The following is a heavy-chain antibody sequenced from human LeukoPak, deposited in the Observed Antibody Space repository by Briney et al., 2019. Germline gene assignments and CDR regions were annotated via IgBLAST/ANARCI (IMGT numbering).Heavy chain of an antibody. D-gene: IGHD5-18*01. CDR2: TYPSGNT. Sequence: SQTLSLTCTVSGGSVSSGDYYWSWIRQPAGGGLEWIGRTYPSGNTNYNPSLKSRVTISMDTSKNRISLKVTSVTAADTAVYYCARVGATATAYFDYWGQGTLVTVSS. J-gene: IGHJ4*02. CDR3: ARVGATATAYFDY. CDR1: GGSVSSGDYY. V-gene: IGHV4-61*02.